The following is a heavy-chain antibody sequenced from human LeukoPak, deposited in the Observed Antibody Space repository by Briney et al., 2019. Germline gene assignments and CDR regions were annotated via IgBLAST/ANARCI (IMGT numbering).Heavy chain of an antibody. CDR3: ARGRCSGGSCYLGYFQH. V-gene: IGHV4-34*01. CDR1: GGSFSGYY. D-gene: IGHD2-15*01. CDR2: INHSGST. J-gene: IGHJ1*01. Sequence: SETLSLTCAVYGGSFSGYYWSWIRQPPGKGLEWSGEINHSGSTSYNPSLKSRATISVDTSKNRFSLKLSCVTAADTAVYYCARGRCSGGSCYLGYFQHWGQGTLVTVSS.